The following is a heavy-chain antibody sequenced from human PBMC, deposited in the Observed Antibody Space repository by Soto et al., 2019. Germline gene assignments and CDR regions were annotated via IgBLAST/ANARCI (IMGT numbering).Heavy chain of an antibody. V-gene: IGHV3-74*02. J-gene: IGHJ6*03. Sequence: EVQLVESGGGLVQPGGSLRLSCAASGFTFSNYWMYWVRQAPGKGLEWVSRINSDGSVSSYADSVKGRLTISRDNVKNTLYLQMDSLRAEDTAVYYCARGDCVGGTCYSLACSLYYSMDVWGKCTTVTVFS. CDR1: GFTFSNYW. CDR3: ARGDCVGGTCYSLACSLYYSMDV. D-gene: IGHD2-15*01. CDR2: INSDGSVS.